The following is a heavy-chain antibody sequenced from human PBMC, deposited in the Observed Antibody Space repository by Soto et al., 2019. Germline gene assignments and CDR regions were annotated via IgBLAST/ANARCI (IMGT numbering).Heavy chain of an antibody. D-gene: IGHD3-10*01. CDR1: GNTFSRYG. Sequence: QVQLVQSGAEVKKPGASVKVSCKASGNTFSRYGFSWVRQAPGQGLEWMGWISVYNGYTNYAQNLQCRVTMTTDTSTTTAYMELRSLRSDDTAVYYCAIGSYDSGSYDYWGQGTLVTVSS. CDR3: AIGSYDSGSYDY. CDR2: ISVYNGYT. J-gene: IGHJ4*02. V-gene: IGHV1-18*01.